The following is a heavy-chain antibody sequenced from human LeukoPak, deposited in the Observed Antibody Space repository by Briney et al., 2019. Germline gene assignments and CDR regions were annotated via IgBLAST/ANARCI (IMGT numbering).Heavy chain of an antibody. V-gene: IGHV3-23*01. CDR1: GFTFSSHG. CDR3: AKDQDPYYYDSSGYSFDY. D-gene: IGHD3-22*01. CDR2: ITGSGGRT. J-gene: IGHJ4*02. Sequence: AGGSLRLSCAASGFTFSSHGMNWVRQAPGKGLEWVSAITGSGGRTYYADSVKGRFTISRDNSKNTLYLQMNSLRAEDTAVYYCAKDQDPYYYDSSGYSFDYWGQGTLVTVSS.